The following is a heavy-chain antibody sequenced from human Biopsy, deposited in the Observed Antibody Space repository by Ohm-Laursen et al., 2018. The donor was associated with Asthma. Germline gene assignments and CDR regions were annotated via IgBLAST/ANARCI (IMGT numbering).Heavy chain of an antibody. CDR3: ARERIAARQRRYYFDY. V-gene: IGHV1-69*13. Sequence: SVKVSCKASGGTFSSYAISWVRQAPGQGLEWMGGIIPIFGTANYAQKFQGRATITADESTSTAYMELSSLRSEDTAVYYCARERIAARQRRYYFDYWGQGTLVTVAS. J-gene: IGHJ4*02. D-gene: IGHD6-6*01. CDR2: IIPIFGTA. CDR1: GGTFSSYA.